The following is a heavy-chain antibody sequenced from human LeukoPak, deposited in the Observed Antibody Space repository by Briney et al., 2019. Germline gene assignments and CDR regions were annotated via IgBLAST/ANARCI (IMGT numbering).Heavy chain of an antibody. V-gene: IGHV1-2*02. D-gene: IGHD1-7*01. Sequence: GASVKVSRKASGYTFTGYYIHWVRQAPGQGLEWMGWISPTSGDTMYAQKFQGRVTMTRDTSISTAYMELSRLRSDDTAVYYCVRDGLNWNYDYWGQGTLVAVSS. CDR3: VRDGLNWNYDY. CDR1: GYTFTGYY. J-gene: IGHJ4*02. CDR2: ISPTSGDT.